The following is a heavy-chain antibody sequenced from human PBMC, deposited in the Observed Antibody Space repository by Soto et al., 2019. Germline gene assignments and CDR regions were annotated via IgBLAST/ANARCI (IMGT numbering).Heavy chain of an antibody. D-gene: IGHD3-10*01. V-gene: IGHV1-18*01. CDR3: ASGWFGELVYYFDY. CDR1: GYTFISYG. J-gene: IGHJ4*02. CDR2: ISANNGNT. Sequence: QVQLVQSGAEVKKPGASVKVSCKASGYTFISYGISWVRQAPGQGLEWMGWISANNGNTNYAQKLQGRVTMTTDTSTNTAYMELRRLRSDDTAVYYCASGWFGELVYYFDYWGQGTLVTVSS.